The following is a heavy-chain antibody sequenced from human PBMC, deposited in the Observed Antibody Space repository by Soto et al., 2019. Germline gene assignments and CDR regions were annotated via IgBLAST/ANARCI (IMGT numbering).Heavy chain of an antibody. Sequence: GASVKVSCKASGGTFSSYAISWVRQAPGKGLEWMGGIIPIFGTANYAQKFQGRVTITADKSTSTAYMELSSLRSEDTAVYYCARDRVYYDSRGYYPLDYWGQGTLVTVSS. J-gene: IGHJ4*02. CDR1: GGTFSSYA. V-gene: IGHV1-69*06. CDR2: IIPIFGTA. CDR3: ARDRVYYDSRGYYPLDY. D-gene: IGHD3-22*01.